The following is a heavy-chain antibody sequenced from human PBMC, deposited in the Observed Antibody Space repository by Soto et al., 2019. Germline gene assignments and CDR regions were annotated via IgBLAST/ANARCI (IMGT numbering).Heavy chain of an antibody. CDR2: ISSSSSTI. D-gene: IGHD3-3*01. V-gene: IGHV3-48*02. J-gene: IGHJ4*02. CDR3: ARDSDYDFWSGPQQSVFDY. Sequence: GESLKISCAASGFTFSSYSMNWVRQAPGKGLEWVSYISSSSSTIYYADSVKGRFTISRDNAKNSLYLQMNSLRDEDTAVYYCARDSDYDFWSGPQQSVFDYWGQGTLVTVSS. CDR1: GFTFSSYS.